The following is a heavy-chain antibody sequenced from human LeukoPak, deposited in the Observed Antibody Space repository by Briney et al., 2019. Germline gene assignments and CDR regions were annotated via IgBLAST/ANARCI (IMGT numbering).Heavy chain of an antibody. J-gene: IGHJ4*02. CDR2: IKEDGSEI. D-gene: IGHD4-23*01. V-gene: IGHV3-7*01. Sequence: TGGSLRLSREASAFTFSSYWMSWVRQAPGKGLEWVANIKEDGSEINYVDSVKGRFTISRDNAKNSLFLQMNSLRVEDTAVYYCARDRGYSSFDYWGQGTLVTVSS. CDR1: AFTFSSYW. CDR3: ARDRGYSSFDY.